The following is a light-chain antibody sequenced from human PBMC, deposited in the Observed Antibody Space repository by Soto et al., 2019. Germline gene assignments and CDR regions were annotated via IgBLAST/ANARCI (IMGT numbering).Light chain of an antibody. CDR2: GAS. V-gene: IGKV3-20*01. Sequence: EIVLTQSPCTLSLSPGERATLSCRASQSVSSSYLAWYHQKPGQAPRLLIYGASGRATGIPDRFSGSGSGTDFTLTISRLEPEDFAVYYCQQYGSSPPWTFGQGTKVDIK. CDR1: QSVSSSY. CDR3: QQYGSSPPWT. J-gene: IGKJ1*01.